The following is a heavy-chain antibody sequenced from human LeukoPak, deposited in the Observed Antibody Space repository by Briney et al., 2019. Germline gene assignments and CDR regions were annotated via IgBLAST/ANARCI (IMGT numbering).Heavy chain of an antibody. Sequence: ASVKVSCKASGYTFTSYGISWVRQAPGQGLEWMGWMNPNSGNTGYAQKFQGRVTITRNTSISTAYMELSSLRSEDTAVYYCAREAASYDFWSGYYVLGRYDAFDIWGQGTMVTVSS. V-gene: IGHV1-8*03. J-gene: IGHJ3*02. CDR3: AREAASYDFWSGYYVLGRYDAFDI. D-gene: IGHD3-3*01. CDR2: MNPNSGNT. CDR1: GYTFTSYG.